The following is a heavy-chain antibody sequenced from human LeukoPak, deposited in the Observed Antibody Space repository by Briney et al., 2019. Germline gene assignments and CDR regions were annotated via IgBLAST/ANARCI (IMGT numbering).Heavy chain of an antibody. CDR3: AKSFTDGYFDY. D-gene: IGHD5-24*01. CDR1: GFTFSSYS. J-gene: IGHJ4*02. Sequence: GGSLRLSCAASGFTFSSYSMNWVRQAPGKGLEWVSFISRSSTYMHYTDSVKGRFTISRDNAKNSLYLQMDSLRAEDTAVYYCAKSFTDGYFDYWGQGTLVTVSS. V-gene: IGHV3-21*01. CDR2: ISRSSTYM.